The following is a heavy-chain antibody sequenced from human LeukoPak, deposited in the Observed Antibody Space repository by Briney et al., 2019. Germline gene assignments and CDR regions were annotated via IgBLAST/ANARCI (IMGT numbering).Heavy chain of an antibody. Sequence: SGTLSLTCTVSGGSISSSSYYWGWIRQPPGKGLEWIGSIYYSGSTYYNPSLKSRVTISVDTSKNQFSLKLSSVTAADTAVYYCARVLGPSETNHWGQGTLVTVSS. CDR3: ARVLGPSETNH. J-gene: IGHJ4*02. D-gene: IGHD4/OR15-4a*01. CDR2: IYYSGST. V-gene: IGHV4-39*01. CDR1: GGSISSSSYY.